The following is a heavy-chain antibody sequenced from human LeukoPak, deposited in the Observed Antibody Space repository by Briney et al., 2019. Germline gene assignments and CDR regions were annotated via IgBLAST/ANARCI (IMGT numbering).Heavy chain of an antibody. CDR3: AREVVPAAIGYYYMDV. D-gene: IGHD2-2*02. CDR1: GGSISSSNW. J-gene: IGHJ6*03. V-gene: IGHV4-4*02. CDR2: IYHSGST. Sequence: SETLSLTCAVSGGSISSSNWWSWVRQPPGKGLEWIGEIYHSGSTNYNPSLKSRVTISVDTSKNQFSLKLSSVTAADTAVYYCAREVVPAAIGYYYMDVWGKGTTVTISS.